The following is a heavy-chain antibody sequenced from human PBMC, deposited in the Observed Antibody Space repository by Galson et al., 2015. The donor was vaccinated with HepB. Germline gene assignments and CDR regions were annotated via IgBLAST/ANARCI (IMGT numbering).Heavy chain of an antibody. J-gene: IGHJ6*02. CDR3: AKNGGCVGLGMDV. Sequence: SLRLSCAASKFTFSDYAMHWVRQAPGEGLEWVSTISGSGATTYYAQSMKGRFTITRDNSKNTLYLQMNTLRAEDTAVYYCAKNGGCVGLGMDVWGQGTTVTVSS. V-gene: IGHV3-23*01. CDR2: ISGSGATT. D-gene: IGHD2-8*01. CDR1: KFTFSDYA.